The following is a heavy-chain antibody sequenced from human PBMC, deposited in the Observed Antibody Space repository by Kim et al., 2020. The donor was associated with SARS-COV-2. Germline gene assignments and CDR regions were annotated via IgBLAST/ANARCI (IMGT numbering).Heavy chain of an antibody. Sequence: ASVKVSCKASGYTFTSYDINLVRQATGQGLEWMGWMDPNSGNTGYAQKFQGRVTMTRNTSISTAYMELSSLRSEDTAVYYCAVWLQTNYYYYGMDVWGQGTTVTVSS. J-gene: IGHJ6*02. CDR3: AVWLQTNYYYYGMDV. D-gene: IGHD3-16*01. V-gene: IGHV1-8*01. CDR2: MDPNSGNT. CDR1: GYTFTSYD.